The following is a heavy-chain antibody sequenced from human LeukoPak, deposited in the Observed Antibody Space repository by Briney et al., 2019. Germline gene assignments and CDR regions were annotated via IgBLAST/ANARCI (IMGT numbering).Heavy chain of an antibody. CDR3: VKAYNWNVYSSGGY. J-gene: IGHJ4*02. V-gene: IGHV3-64D*06. CDR1: GFTFSRNA. Sequence: QPGVSLRLSCSASGFTFSRNAMHWVRQAPGKGLEYVSAITNNGGTTYYADSVKGRFTISRDNSKNTLFLQMSSLRAEDTAVYYCVKAYNWNVYSSGGYWGQGTLVTVSS. CDR2: ITNNGGTT. D-gene: IGHD1-1*01.